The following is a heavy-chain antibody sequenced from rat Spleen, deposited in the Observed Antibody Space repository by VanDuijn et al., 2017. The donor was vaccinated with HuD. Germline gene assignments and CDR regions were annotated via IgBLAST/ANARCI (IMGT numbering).Heavy chain of an antibody. J-gene: IGHJ2*01. V-gene: IGHV6-6*01. CDR2: IKAKPNNYAT. D-gene: IGHD1-7*01. Sequence: EVQVLESGGGLVQPGNSLKLSCATSGFTFSTAWMYWYRQFPEKRLEWVARIKAKPNNYATDYPESVKERFTIPRDVYKSSIYLQMNNLKEENTAMYYCASYDWGQGVMVTVSS. CDR1: GFTFSTAW. CDR3: ASYD.